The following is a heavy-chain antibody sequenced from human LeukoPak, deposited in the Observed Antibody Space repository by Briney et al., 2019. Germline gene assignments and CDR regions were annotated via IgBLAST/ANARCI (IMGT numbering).Heavy chain of an antibody. Sequence: GGSLRLSCAASGFTFSSYAMSWVRQAPGKGLEGVSAISGSGGSTYYADSVKGRFTISRDNSKNTLYLQMNSLRAEDTAVYYCARGVYDSNPPDAFDMWGKGTMVTVSS. J-gene: IGHJ3*02. CDR3: ARGVYDSNPPDAFDM. CDR1: GFTFSSYA. V-gene: IGHV3-23*01. D-gene: IGHD3-22*01. CDR2: ISGSGGST.